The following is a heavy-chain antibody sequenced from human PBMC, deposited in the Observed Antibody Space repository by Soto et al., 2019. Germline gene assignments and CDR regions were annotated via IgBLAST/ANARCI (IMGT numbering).Heavy chain of an antibody. CDR2: IYPGDSET. CDR1: GYSFTNYW. CDR3: ARHMGSVLSGYSDAFDI. D-gene: IGHD5-12*01. Sequence: GESLKISCKVSGYSFTNYWIAWVRQMPGKGLEWMGIIYPGDSETTYSPPFQGQVTISADKSINTAFLQWGSLKASDTAMYYCARHMGSVLSGYSDAFDIWGQGTTVTVSS. V-gene: IGHV5-51*01. J-gene: IGHJ3*02.